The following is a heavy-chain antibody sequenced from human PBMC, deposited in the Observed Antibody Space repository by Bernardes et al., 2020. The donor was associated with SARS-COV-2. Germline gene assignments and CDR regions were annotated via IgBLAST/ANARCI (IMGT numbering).Heavy chain of an antibody. J-gene: IGHJ4*02. CDR2: IWYDGSNK. D-gene: IGHD1-26*01. CDR3: ARDSFIVGARGPFDY. Sequence: GGSLRLSCAASGFTFSSYGMHWVRQAPGKGLEWVAVIWYDGSNKYYADSVKGRFTISRDNSKNTLYLQMNSLRAEDTAGYYCARDSFIVGARGPFDYWGQGTLVTVSS. CDR1: GFTFSSYG. V-gene: IGHV3-33*01.